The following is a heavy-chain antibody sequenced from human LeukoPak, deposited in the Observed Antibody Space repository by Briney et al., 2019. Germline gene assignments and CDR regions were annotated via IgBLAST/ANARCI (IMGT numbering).Heavy chain of an antibody. V-gene: IGHV1-2*06. D-gene: IGHD1-26*01. CDR2: INPNNGDT. CDR3: VREITRATTYFDP. Sequence: GASVKVSCKASGYTFTGYYIHWVRQAPGQGLEWMGRINPNNGDTNYAQKFPGRVTLTRDTSIGTAYMELSSLRSDDTAMYYCVREITRATTYFDPWGQGTLVTVSS. J-gene: IGHJ4*02. CDR1: GYTFTGYY.